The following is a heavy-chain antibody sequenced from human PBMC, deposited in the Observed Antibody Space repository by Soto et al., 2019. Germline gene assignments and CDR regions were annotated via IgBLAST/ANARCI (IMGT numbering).Heavy chain of an antibody. Sequence: QVQLVQSGAQLKTPGSSVKVSCKSSGDTFKTNSVSWVRQAPGQGLEWMGGVIPILGKPMYAQKFQDRVNITADESTSTVFMELTSLILDDTAVYYCARSWGIAEHDAWGQGTRVTVSS. CDR3: ARSWGIAEHDA. V-gene: IGHV1-69*12. CDR2: VIPILGKP. J-gene: IGHJ4*01. CDR1: GDTFKTNS. D-gene: IGHD6-13*01.